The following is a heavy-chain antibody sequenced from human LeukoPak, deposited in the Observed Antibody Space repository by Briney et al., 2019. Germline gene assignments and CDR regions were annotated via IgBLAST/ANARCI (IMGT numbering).Heavy chain of an antibody. Sequence: PGRSLRLSCAASGFTFSTYAMHWVRQAPGKGLEWVAVIFYDGSNQYYRDSVKGRFTVSRDNSRNTLYLQMNSLKVEDTAVYFCARDFRDYRDYVAYFDSWGEGTLVTVSS. CDR2: IFYDGSNQ. D-gene: IGHD4-17*01. J-gene: IGHJ4*02. CDR1: GFTFSTYA. CDR3: ARDFRDYRDYVAYFDS. V-gene: IGHV3-30-3*01.